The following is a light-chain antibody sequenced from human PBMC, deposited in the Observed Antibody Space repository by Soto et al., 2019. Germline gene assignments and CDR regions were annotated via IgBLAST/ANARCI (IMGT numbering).Light chain of an antibody. CDR3: QQYHDRPIT. Sequence: IVLTQSPGTLSLSPGERATLSSRASQSVTTQLASYQQKPGKAPGLLIYVASSRASGISGRFSGRGSGTEFTFTISSLQSEHVAVYRCQQYHDRPITFGQGTRLEIK. J-gene: IGKJ5*01. CDR1: QSVTTQ. V-gene: IGKV3D-15*01. CDR2: VAS.